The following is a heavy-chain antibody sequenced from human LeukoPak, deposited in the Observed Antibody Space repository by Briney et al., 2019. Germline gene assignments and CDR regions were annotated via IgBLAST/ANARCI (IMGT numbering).Heavy chain of an antibody. CDR2: INHSGST. Sequence: SETLSLTCAVYGGSFSGYYWSWIRQPPEKGLEWIGEINHSGSTNYNPSLKSRVTLSVDTSKSQCSLKLTSVTAADTAVFYCARGRFGNPLQLEPRRPFDMWGQGTMVAISS. CDR3: ARGRFGNPLQLEPRRPFDM. CDR1: GGSFSGYY. D-gene: IGHD1-1*01. V-gene: IGHV4-34*01. J-gene: IGHJ3*02.